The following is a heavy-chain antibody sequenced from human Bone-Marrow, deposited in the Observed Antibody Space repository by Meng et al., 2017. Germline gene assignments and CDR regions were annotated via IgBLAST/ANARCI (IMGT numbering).Heavy chain of an antibody. CDR2: TYYRSKWYT. CDR1: GDSVSSNSAA. J-gene: IGHJ4*02. Sequence: HVQLQPSRTGLVNPSRTLSLTCAISGDSVSSNSAAWHWIRQSPSRGLEWLGRTYYRSKWYTDYAVSVKSRITINPDTSKNQFSLQLNSVTPEDTAVYYCARGDYSSSPSFWGQGTLVTVSS. CDR3: ARGDYSSSPSF. D-gene: IGHD3-22*01. V-gene: IGHV6-1*01.